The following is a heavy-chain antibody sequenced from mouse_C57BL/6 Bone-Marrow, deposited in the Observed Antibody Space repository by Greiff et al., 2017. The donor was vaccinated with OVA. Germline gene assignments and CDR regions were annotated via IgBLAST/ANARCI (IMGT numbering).Heavy chain of an antibody. D-gene: IGHD2-3*01. CDR3: ARTGDGYYLTWFAY. CDR2: IWSGGST. V-gene: IGHV2-2*01. CDR1: GFSLTSYG. J-gene: IGHJ3*01. Sequence: VKLVESGPGLVQPSQSLSITCTVSGFSLTSYGVHWVRQSPGKGLEWLGVIWSGGSTDYNAAFISRLSISKDNSKSQVFFKMNSLQADDTAIDYCARTGDGYYLTWFAYWGQGTLVTVSA.